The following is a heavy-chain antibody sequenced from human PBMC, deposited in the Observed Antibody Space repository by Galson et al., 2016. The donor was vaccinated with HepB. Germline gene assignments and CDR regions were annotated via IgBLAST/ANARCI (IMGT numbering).Heavy chain of an antibody. CDR1: GFTLSGYS. V-gene: IGHV3-21*01. D-gene: IGHD5-24*01. Sequence: LRLSCAASGFTLSGYSMNWVRQAPGKGLEWVSSISSSSNYKYQADSLKGRFTISRDNAKNSQYLQMNSLRAEDTAVYYCARLDDYTSSYYQWGRGTLVTVSS. CDR2: ISSSSNYK. J-gene: IGHJ4*02. CDR3: ARLDDYTSSYYQ.